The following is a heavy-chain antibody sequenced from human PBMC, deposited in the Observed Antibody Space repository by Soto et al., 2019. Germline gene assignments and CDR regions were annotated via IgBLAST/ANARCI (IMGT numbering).Heavy chain of an antibody. CDR3: ARVRFSPYQQPAVGRANWFTP. D-gene: IGHD2-2*01. Sequence: QVQLQESGPGLVKPSETLSLTCTVSGGSISSYYWSWIRQPPGKGLEWIGYIYYSGSTNYNPSLKSRVTISEDTSKNHSSRNLSFLPAADTAGYYVARVRFSPYQQPAVGRANWFTPGGQETLVTVPP. J-gene: IGHJ5*02. CDR1: GGSISSYY. CDR2: IYYSGST. V-gene: IGHV4-59*01.